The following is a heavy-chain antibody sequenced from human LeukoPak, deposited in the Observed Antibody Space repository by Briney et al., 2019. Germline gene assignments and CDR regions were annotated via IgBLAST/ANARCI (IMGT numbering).Heavy chain of an antibody. CDR1: GSTFSSYS. V-gene: IGHV3-48*01. Sequence: PGGSLRLSCAASGSTFSSYSMNWVRQAPGKGLEWVSYISSSSSTIYYADSVKGRFTISRDNAKNSLYLQMNSLRAEDTAVYYCARDPLRCSGGSCYYYYYMDVWGKGTTVAVSS. CDR2: ISSSSSTI. J-gene: IGHJ6*03. D-gene: IGHD2-15*01. CDR3: ARDPLRCSGGSCYYYYYMDV.